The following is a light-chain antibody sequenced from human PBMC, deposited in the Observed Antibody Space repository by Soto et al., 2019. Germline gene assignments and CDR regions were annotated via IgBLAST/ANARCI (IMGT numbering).Light chain of an antibody. Sequence: QSALTQPASVSGSPGQSITISCTGTSSDVGSYNLVSWYQQHPGKGPKLMIYEGSKRPSGVSNRFSGSKSGNTASLTISGLQAEDEADYYCCSYAGSVVFGGGTQLTVL. CDR3: CSYAGSVV. J-gene: IGLJ2*01. CDR1: SSDVGSYNL. V-gene: IGLV2-23*01. CDR2: EGS.